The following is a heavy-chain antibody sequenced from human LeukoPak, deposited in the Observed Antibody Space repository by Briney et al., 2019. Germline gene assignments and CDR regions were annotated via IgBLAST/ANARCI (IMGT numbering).Heavy chain of an antibody. CDR2: ISYDGSNK. J-gene: IGHJ4*02. V-gene: IGHV3-30*04. D-gene: IGHD3-10*01. Sequence: GRSLRLSCAASGFTFSSYAMHWVRQATGKGLEWVAVISYDGSNKYYADSVKGRFTISRDNSKNTLYLQMNSLRAEDTAVYYCARDRAMVRGLPYYFDYWGQGTLVTVSS. CDR3: ARDRAMVRGLPYYFDY. CDR1: GFTFSSYA.